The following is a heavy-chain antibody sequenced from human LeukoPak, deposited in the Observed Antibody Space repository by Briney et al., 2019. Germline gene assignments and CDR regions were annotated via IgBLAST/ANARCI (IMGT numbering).Heavy chain of an antibody. Sequence: PSETLSLTCTVSGGSISSSSYYWGWIRQPPGKGLEWIGSIYYSGSTYYNPSLKSRVTISVDTSKNQFSLKLSSVTAADTAVYCCAAQWLERLNWFDPWEEGTLVTVYS. CDR1: GGSISSSSYY. D-gene: IGHD6-19*01. V-gene: IGHV4-39*01. J-gene: IGHJ5*02. CDR3: AAQWLERLNWFDP. CDR2: IYYSGST.